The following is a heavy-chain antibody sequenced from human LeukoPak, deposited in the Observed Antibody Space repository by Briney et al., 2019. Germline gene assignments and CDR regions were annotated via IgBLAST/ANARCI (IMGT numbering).Heavy chain of an antibody. V-gene: IGHV4-39*07. Sequence: SETLSLTCTVSGGSISSSSYYWGWIRQPPGKGLEWIGSIYYSGSTYYNPSLKSRVTISVDTSKNQFSLKLSSVTAADTAVYYCARVGPVGLVYKIDAFDIWGQGTMVTVSS. CDR2: IYYSGST. CDR3: ARVGPVGLVYKIDAFDI. J-gene: IGHJ3*02. CDR1: GGSISSSSYY. D-gene: IGHD5-24*01.